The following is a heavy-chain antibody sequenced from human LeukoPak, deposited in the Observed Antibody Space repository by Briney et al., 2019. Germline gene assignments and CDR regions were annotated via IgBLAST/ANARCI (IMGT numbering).Heavy chain of an antibody. CDR2: IIPIFGTA. CDR1: GYTFTTYG. CDR3: ARNVRGIAAAGPDY. V-gene: IGHV1-69*13. Sequence: SVKVSCKASGYTFTTYGISWVRQAPGQGLEWMGGIIPIFGTANYAQKFQGRVTITADESTSTAYMELSSLRSEDTAVYYCARNVRGIAAAGPDYWGQGTLVTVSS. D-gene: IGHD6-13*01. J-gene: IGHJ4*02.